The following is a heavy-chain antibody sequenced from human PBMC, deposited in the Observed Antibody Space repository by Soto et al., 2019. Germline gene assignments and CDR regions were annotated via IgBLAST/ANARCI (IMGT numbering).Heavy chain of an antibody. CDR3: ARAKLSGYCSGGSCYQVRPNWFDP. Sequence: SETLSLTCTVSGGSVSSGSYYWGWIRQPPGKGLEWIGYIYYSGSTNYNPSLKSRVTISVDTSKNQFSLKLSSVTAADTAVYYCARAKLSGYCSGGSCYQVRPNWFDPWGQGTLVTVSS. CDR1: GGSVSSGSYY. J-gene: IGHJ5*02. V-gene: IGHV4-61*01. CDR2: IYYSGST. D-gene: IGHD2-15*01.